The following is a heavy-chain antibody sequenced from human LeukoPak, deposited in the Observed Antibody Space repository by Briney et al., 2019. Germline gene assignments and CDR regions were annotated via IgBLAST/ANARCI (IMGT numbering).Heavy chain of an antibody. CDR2: VYARHSDT. CDR3: ARHSASSRWADFDY. CDR1: GYSFTTYW. V-gene: IGHV5-51*01. D-gene: IGHD6-13*01. Sequence: GESLKTPSKGSGYSFTTYWIGWVRQILGKGLGWLGNVYARHSDTRYNPSFEGQVTISVDKSSSTAYLQWNRLKASDTALYYCARHSASSRWADFDYWGQGTLVTVSS. J-gene: IGHJ4*02.